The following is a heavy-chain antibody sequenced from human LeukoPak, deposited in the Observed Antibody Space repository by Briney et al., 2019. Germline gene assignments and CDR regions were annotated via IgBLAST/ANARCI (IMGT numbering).Heavy chain of an antibody. CDR2: IYHSGST. D-gene: IGHD3-10*01. CDR1: GGSISSSNW. J-gene: IGHJ3*02. Sequence: SGTLSLTCAVSGGSISSSNWWSWARPPPGKGLEGIGEIYHSGSTNYNPSLKSRVTISVDKSKNQFSLKLSSVTAADTAVYYCARELWFGELLVRGAFDIWGQGTMVTVSS. CDR3: ARELWFGELLVRGAFDI. V-gene: IGHV4-4*02.